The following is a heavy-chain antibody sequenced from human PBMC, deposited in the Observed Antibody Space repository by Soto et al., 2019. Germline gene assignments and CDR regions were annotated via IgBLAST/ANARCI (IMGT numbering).Heavy chain of an antibody. CDR3: AKVFQRDGRWPFDH. J-gene: IGHJ4*02. CDR2: IIQGGET. CDR1: GFTFSTYT. D-gene: IGHD2-2*01. Sequence: EVLLLESGGGLVQSGGSLRLTCAASGFTFSTYTMSWVRQAPGEGLEWVSGIIQGGETFYAVYVKGRFTTSRDNYNNILYLQMHSKRADDTAVYYCAKVFQRDGRWPFDHWGQGTLVTVSS. V-gene: IGHV3-23*01.